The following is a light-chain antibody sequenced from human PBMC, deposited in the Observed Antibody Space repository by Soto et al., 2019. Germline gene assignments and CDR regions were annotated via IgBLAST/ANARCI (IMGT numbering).Light chain of an antibody. CDR2: DTS. V-gene: IGLV7-46*01. CDR3: LLSYIGAYVV. J-gene: IGLJ2*01. CDR1: TGAVTSGHY. Sequence: QAVVTQEPSLTVSPGGPVTLTCGSSTGAVTSGHYPYWFQQKPGQAPRTLIYDTSNKHSWTPARFSGSLLGGKAALTLSGAQPEDEAEYYCLLSYIGAYVVFGGGTQLTV.